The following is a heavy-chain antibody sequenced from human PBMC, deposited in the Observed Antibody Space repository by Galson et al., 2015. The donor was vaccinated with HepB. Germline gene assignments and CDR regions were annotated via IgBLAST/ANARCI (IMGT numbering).Heavy chain of an antibody. Sequence: SVKVSCKASGGTFSSYAISWVRQAPGQGLEWMGGIIPIFGTANYAQKFRGRVTITADESTSTAYMELSSLRSEDTAVYYCAEGSYCSSTSCYMDYHYGMDVWGQGTTVTVSS. J-gene: IGHJ6*02. CDR3: AEGSYCSSTSCYMDYHYGMDV. D-gene: IGHD2-2*02. V-gene: IGHV1-69*13. CDR2: IIPIFGTA. CDR1: GGTFSSYA.